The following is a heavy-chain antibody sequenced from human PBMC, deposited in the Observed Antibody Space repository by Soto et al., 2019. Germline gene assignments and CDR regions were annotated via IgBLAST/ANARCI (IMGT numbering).Heavy chain of an antibody. CDR2: LHYSGSA. CDR1: GASMSDYY. Sequence: QVQLQESGPGLVKPSETLSLTCTVSGASMSDYYGSWIRQSPGKGLEHIGCLHYSGSANYNPSLKSRVTISMDTSKNQFSLKLTSVIAADTAIYYCARSGHTFAGVVWGQGSLVTVSS. D-gene: IGHD3-16*01. CDR3: ARSGHTFAGVV. J-gene: IGHJ4*02. V-gene: IGHV4-59*01.